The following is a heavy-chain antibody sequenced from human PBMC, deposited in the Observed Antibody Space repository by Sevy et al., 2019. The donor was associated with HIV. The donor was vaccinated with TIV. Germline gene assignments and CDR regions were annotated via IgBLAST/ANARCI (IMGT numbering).Heavy chain of an antibody. V-gene: IGHV4-39*01. CDR1: GGSISNNNYY. J-gene: IGHJ4*01. D-gene: IGHD3-3*01. Sequence: SETLSLTCTVSGGSISNNNYYWGWIRQSPGKGLEWIGTINYSGSTDYNPSLKSRVTISVDTSKNQSSLKLSSVTAADTAVYYCARHALFTIFGVVIDPKMYYFDYWGHGTQVTVSS. CDR2: INYSGST. CDR3: ARHALFTIFGVVIDPKMYYFDY.